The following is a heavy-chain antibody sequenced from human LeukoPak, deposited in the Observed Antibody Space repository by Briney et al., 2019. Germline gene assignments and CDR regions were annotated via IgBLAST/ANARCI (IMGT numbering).Heavy chain of an antibody. CDR1: GGSISSPY. V-gene: IGHV4-59*11. Sequence: PSETLSLTCTVSGGSISSPYWSWIRQPPGKGLEWIGYIHSSGSTNYNPSLQSRVTISVDKSKNQFSLKLSSVTAADTAVYYCAREGTGSSSGDNWFDPWGRGNLVTVSS. CDR3: AREGTGSSSGDNWFDP. CDR2: IHSSGST. J-gene: IGHJ5*02. D-gene: IGHD1-14*01.